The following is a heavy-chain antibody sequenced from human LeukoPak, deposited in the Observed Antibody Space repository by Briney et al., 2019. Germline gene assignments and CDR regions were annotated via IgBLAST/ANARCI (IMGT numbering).Heavy chain of an antibody. CDR2: INPSGGST. D-gene: IGHD3-10*01. CDR3: ARDTDYYYGSGSYYKPLGY. J-gene: IGHJ4*02. Sequence: WASVKVSCKASGYTFTSYYMHWVRQAPGQGLEWMGIINPSGGSTSYAQKFQGRVTMTRDTSTSTVYMELSSLRSEDTAVYYCARDTDYYYGSGSYYKPLGYWGQGTLVTVSS. V-gene: IGHV1-46*01. CDR1: GYTFTSYY.